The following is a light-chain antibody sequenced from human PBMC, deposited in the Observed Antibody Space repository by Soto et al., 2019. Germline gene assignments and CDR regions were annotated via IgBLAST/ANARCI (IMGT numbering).Light chain of an antibody. Sequence: EILMTQSPVTLSVCAGDRVTLSCRASQRVGRNVAWYQQKPGQAPRLLCSGASTRATDIPARFSASGSGTEVNLILTSLHSEDFAVYYSQQYSTWPREFGQGTNV. CDR2: GAS. CDR1: QRVGRN. J-gene: IGKJ1*01. CDR3: QQYSTWPRE. V-gene: IGKV3-15*01.